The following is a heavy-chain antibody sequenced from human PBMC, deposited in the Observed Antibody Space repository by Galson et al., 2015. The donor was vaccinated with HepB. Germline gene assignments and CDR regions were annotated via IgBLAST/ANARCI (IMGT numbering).Heavy chain of an antibody. D-gene: IGHD2-8*01. V-gene: IGHV3-30*04. Sequence: SLRLSCAASGFTFSNYAMHWVRQAPGKGLEWVAVISYDGSNKYYADSVKGRFTISRDNSKNTLYLQMNSLRAEDTAVYYCARVRDARVYFDYWGQGTLVTVSS. CDR3: ARVRDARVYFDY. CDR1: GFTFSNYA. CDR2: ISYDGSNK. J-gene: IGHJ4*02.